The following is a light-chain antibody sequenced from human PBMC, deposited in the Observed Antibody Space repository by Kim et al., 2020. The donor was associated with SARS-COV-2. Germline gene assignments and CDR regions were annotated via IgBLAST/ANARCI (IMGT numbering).Light chain of an antibody. J-gene: IGLJ2*01. CDR2: GKN. V-gene: IGLV3-19*01. CDR1: SLRKYY. CDR3: NSRDSSDFWV. Sequence: VAVGQTVRITCQGDSLRKYYASWYQQKPGQAPVLLISGKNNRPSGIPDRFSGSSSGNTASLTIAGAQAEDEADYYCNSRDSSDFWVFGGGTKLTVL.